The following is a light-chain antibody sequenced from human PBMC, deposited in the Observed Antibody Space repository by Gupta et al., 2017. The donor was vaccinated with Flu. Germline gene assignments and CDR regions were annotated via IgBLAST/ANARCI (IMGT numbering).Light chain of an antibody. J-gene: IGKJ2*01. CDR1: QSLGKW. CDR3: QHDSDYSYT. CDR2: EAS. Sequence: DIQMTQSPSTLSASVGDRVTITCRASQSLGKWLAWFQQKPGKAPNLLIYEASSLQSGVPSRFTGRASGTEFTLTITSLQPDDSATYYCQHDSDYSYTFGQGTKLEIK. V-gene: IGKV1-5*03.